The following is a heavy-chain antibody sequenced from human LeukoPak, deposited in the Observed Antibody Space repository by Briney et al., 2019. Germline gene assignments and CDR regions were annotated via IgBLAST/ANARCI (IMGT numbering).Heavy chain of an antibody. CDR1: GGTFSSYA. Sequence: SVKVSCTASGGTFSSYAISWVRQAPGQGLEWMGRIIPILGIANYAQKFQGRVTITADKSTSTAYMELSSLRSEDTAVYYCATYVWGSYRPFGAFDIWGQGTMVTVSS. D-gene: IGHD3-16*02. CDR2: IIPILGIA. J-gene: IGHJ3*02. V-gene: IGHV1-69*04. CDR3: ATYVWGSYRPFGAFDI.